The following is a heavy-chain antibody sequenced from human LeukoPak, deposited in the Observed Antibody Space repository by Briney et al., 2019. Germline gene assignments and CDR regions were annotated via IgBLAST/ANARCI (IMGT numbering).Heavy chain of an antibody. CDR2: IYYSGST. Sequence: SETLSLTCTVSGGSISSYYWSWTRQPPGKGLEWIGYIYYSGSTNYNPSLKSRVTISVDTSKNQFSLKLSSVTAADTAVYYCARVRELWSVTYFDYWGQGTLVTVSS. D-gene: IGHD5-18*01. CDR3: ARVRELWSVTYFDY. CDR1: GGSISSYY. V-gene: IGHV4-59*01. J-gene: IGHJ4*02.